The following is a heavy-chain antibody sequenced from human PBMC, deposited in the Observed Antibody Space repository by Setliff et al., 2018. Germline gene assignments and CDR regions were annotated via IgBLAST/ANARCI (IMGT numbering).Heavy chain of an antibody. V-gene: IGHV4-39*01. J-gene: IGHJ6*03. CDR3: ARQVVGARIDYYYMDV. CDR2: IYYSGST. CDR1: GGSISSSSYY. D-gene: IGHD1-26*01. Sequence: PSETLSLTCTVSGGSISSSSYYWGWIRQPPGKGLEWIGSIYYSGSTYYNPSLKSRVTISVDTSKNQFSLKLGSVTAADTAVYYCARQVVGARIDYYYMDVWGKGTTVTVSS.